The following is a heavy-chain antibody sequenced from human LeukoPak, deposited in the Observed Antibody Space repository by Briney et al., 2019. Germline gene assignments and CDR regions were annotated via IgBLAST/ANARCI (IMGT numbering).Heavy chain of an antibody. J-gene: IGHJ4*02. Sequence: PGGSLRLSCAASEFTFSSHAMIWVRQAPGKGLEWVSSISSGSSTIYYADSVKGRFTISRDNAKNSLYLQMSSLRAEDTAVYYCARDGVFSFAYWGQGTLVTVSS. D-gene: IGHD3-3*01. V-gene: IGHV3-48*01. CDR1: EFTFSSHA. CDR3: ARDGVFSFAY. CDR2: ISSGSSTI.